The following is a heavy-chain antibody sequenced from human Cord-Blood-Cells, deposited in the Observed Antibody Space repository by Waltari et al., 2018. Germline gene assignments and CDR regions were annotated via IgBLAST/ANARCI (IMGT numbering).Heavy chain of an antibody. CDR3: AREWELLHAFDI. V-gene: IGHV4-59*11. J-gene: IGHJ3*02. D-gene: IGHD1-26*01. CDR1: GGSISSHY. Sequence: QVQLQESGPGLVKPSETLSLTCTVPGGSISSHYWSWIRQPPGKGLEWIGYIYYSGSTNYNPSLKSRVTISVDTSKNQFSLKLSSVTAADTAVYYCAREWELLHAFDIWGQGTMVTVSS. CDR2: IYYSGST.